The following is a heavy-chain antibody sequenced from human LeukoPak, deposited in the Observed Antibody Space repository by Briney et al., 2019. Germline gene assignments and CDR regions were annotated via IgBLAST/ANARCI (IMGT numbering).Heavy chain of an antibody. CDR2: IIPIFGTA. CDR1: GGTFSSYA. CDR3: AREVNWGSYYDAFDI. Sequence: GSSVKVSCKASGGTFSSYAISWVRQAPGQGLEWMGGIIPIFGTANYAQKFQGRVTITTDESTSTAYMELSSLRSEDTAVYYCAREVNWGSYYDAFDIWGQGTMVTVSS. D-gene: IGHD3-10*01. V-gene: IGHV1-69*05. J-gene: IGHJ3*02.